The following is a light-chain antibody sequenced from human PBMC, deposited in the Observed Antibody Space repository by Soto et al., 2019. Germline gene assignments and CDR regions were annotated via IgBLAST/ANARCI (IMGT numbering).Light chain of an antibody. V-gene: IGKV3-15*01. CDR3: QQYNNWPRT. Sequence: EVVMTQSPATLSVSPGERVTLSCRASQSVSSNVAWYQQRPGQAPRLLIHGASTRATRIPAMFSGGGSGTEFTLTISSLQSEDSAIDYGQQYNNWPRTFGQGTKVEIK. CDR2: GAS. CDR1: QSVSSN. J-gene: IGKJ1*01.